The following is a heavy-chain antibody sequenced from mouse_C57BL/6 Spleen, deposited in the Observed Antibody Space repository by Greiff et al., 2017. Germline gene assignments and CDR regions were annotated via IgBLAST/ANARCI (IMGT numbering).Heavy chain of an antibody. J-gene: IGHJ2*01. CDR1: GYSFTGYY. CDR3: ARSTTVVGNYFDY. D-gene: IGHD1-1*01. CDR2: INPSTGGT. V-gene: IGHV1-42*01. Sequence: VQLQQSGPELVKPGASVKISCKASGYSFTGYYMNWVKQSPEKSLEWIGEINPSTGGTTYNQKFKAKATLTVDKSSSTAYMQLKSLTSEDSAVYYCARSTTVVGNYFDYWGQGTTLTVSS.